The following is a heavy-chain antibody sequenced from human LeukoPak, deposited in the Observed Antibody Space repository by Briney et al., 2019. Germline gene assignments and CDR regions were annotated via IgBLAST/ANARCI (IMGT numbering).Heavy chain of an antibody. CDR2: IIPIFGTA. CDR3: ARCKVGARAFDI. J-gene: IGHJ3*02. D-gene: IGHD2-2*01. CDR1: GGTFSGYA. Sequence: SVKVSCKASGGTFSGYAISWVRQAPGQGLEWMGGIIPIFGTANYAQKFQGRVTITADESTSTAYMELSSLRSEDTAVYYCARCKVGARAFDIWGQGTMVTVSS. V-gene: IGHV1-69*01.